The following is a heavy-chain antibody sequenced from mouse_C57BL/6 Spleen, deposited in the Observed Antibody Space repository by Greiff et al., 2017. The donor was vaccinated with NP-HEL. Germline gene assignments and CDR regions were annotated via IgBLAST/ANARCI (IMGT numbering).Heavy chain of an antibody. Sequence: VQLQQSGTELVKPGASVKLSCKASGYTFTSYWMHWVKQRPGQGLEWIGNINPSNGGTNYNEKFKSKATLTVDKSSSTAYMQLSSLTSEDSAVYYCARPNYYGSSPYAMDYWGQGTSVTVSS. CDR1: GYTFTSYW. CDR3: ARPNYYGSSPYAMDY. D-gene: IGHD1-1*01. CDR2: INPSNGGT. J-gene: IGHJ4*01. V-gene: IGHV1-53*01.